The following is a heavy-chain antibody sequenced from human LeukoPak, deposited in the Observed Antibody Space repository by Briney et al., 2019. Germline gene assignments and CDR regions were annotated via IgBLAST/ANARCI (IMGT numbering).Heavy chain of an antibody. V-gene: IGHV3-30*02. D-gene: IGHD6-13*01. CDR3: AKDTYSRTYYYYYYMDV. J-gene: IGHJ6*03. Sequence: GGSLRLSCAASGFTFSSYGMHWVRQAPGKGLEWVAFIRYDGSNKYYADSVKGRFTISRDNSKNTLYLQMNSLRAEDTAVYYCAKDTYSRTYYYYYYMDVWGKGPRSPSP. CDR2: IRYDGSNK. CDR1: GFTFSSYG.